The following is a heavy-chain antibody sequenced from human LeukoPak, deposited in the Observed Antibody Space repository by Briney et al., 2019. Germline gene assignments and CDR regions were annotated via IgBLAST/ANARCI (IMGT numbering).Heavy chain of an antibody. CDR2: VNPNSGNT. Sequence: ASVKVSCKASGYIFTSYDINWVRQATGQGLEWMGWVNPNSGNTGYAQKFQGRVTMTRNTSISTAYMELSSLRSEDTAVYYCARGVRGFRSEAFYYYMDVWGKGTTVTVSS. J-gene: IGHJ6*03. D-gene: IGHD3-10*01. CDR3: ARGVRGFRSEAFYYYMDV. V-gene: IGHV1-8*01. CDR1: GYIFTSYD.